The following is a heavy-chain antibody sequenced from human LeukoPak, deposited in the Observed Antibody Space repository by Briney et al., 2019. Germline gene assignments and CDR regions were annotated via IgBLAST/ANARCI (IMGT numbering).Heavy chain of an antibody. CDR2: INPNSGGT. V-gene: IGHV1-2*02. J-gene: IGHJ5*02. CDR1: GYTFTRYY. CDR3: ARGSSGWGNWFDP. Sequence: ASLKACCTASGYTFTRYYMHWVRQAPGPRLEWMGWINPNSGGTNYAQKFPGRVTMTRDTSISTAYMERSRLRSADTAGYYCARGSSGWGNWFDPWGQGTLVTVSS. D-gene: IGHD6-19*01.